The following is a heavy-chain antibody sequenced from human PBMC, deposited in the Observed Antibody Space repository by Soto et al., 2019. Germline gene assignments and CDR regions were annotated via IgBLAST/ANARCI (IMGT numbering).Heavy chain of an antibody. CDR2: LDHSGSP. V-gene: IGHV4-34*01. J-gene: IGHJ5*02. CDR3: ARAYSSGWYWFDP. CDR1: GGSFSGYY. Sequence: QEQLQQWGAGLLKPSETLSLTCAVYGGSFSGYYWSWIRQTPGKGLEWIGELDHSGSPKYNPSLNRRVTMSIDTSKSQFSLRLNSVTAADTAVYFCARAYSSGWYWFDPWGQGTLVTVSS. D-gene: IGHD6-19*01.